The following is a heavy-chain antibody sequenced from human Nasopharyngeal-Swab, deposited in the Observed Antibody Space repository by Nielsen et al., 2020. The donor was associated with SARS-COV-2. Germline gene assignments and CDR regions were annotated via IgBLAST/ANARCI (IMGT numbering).Heavy chain of an antibody. V-gene: IGHV4-31*02. CDR3: AREPTNCYDSSVNYYGMDV. J-gene: IGHJ6*02. Sequence: WIRQPPGKGLEWIGYIYYSGSTYYNPSLKSRVTISVDTSKNQFSLKLSSVTAADTAVYYCAREPTNCYDSSVNYYGMDVWGQGTTVTVSS. CDR2: IYYSGST. D-gene: IGHD3-22*01.